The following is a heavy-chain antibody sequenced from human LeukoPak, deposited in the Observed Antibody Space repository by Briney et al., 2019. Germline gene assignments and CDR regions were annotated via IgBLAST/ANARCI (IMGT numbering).Heavy chain of an antibody. V-gene: IGHV3-23*01. CDR2: ISGSGGTT. CDR1: GFTFSSSG. Sequence: PGGSLRLSCAASGFTFSSSGMSWVRQAPGKGLEWVSGISGSGGTTYYADSVKGRFTISRDNAKNSLYLQMNSLRAEDTAVYYCAELGITMIGGVWGKGTTVTISS. J-gene: IGHJ6*04. D-gene: IGHD3-10*02. CDR3: AELGITMIGGV.